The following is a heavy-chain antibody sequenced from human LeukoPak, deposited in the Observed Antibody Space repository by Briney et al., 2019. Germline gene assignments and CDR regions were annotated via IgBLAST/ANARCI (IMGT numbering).Heavy chain of an antibody. J-gene: IGHJ3*02. CDR3: ARGVSMVPADINVVAFDI. Sequence: PGGSLRLSCGASGFTFTSYWMSWVRQAPGKGLEWVANIKQDGSEKYYVDSVKGRFTISRDNAKNSLYLQMNSLRAEDTAVYYCARGVSMVPADINVVAFDIWGQGTMVTVSS. D-gene: IGHD2-2*02. CDR1: GFTFTSYW. CDR2: IKQDGSEK. V-gene: IGHV3-7*01.